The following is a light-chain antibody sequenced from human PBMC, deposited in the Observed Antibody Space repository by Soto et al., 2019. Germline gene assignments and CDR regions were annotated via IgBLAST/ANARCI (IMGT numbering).Light chain of an antibody. CDR2: DAS. CDR3: HYYDKWPPGT. Sequence: EIVLTQSPATLSLSPGERATLSCRASQSVYIYLAWYQQKPGQAPRLLIFDASARAVDIPGRFSGSKSGTEFTLTISSLQPEDFAVYYCHYYDKWPPGTFGQGTKVEIK. CDR1: QSVYIY. J-gene: IGKJ1*01. V-gene: IGKV3-11*01.